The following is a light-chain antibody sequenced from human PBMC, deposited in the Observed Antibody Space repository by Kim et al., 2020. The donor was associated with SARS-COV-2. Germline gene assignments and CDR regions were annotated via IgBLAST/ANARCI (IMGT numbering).Light chain of an antibody. J-gene: IGLJ3*02. CDR3: CSYAGRFTWV. CDR2: DVN. Sequence: GRPVTISCTGSSSDVGDYDLVSWYQQLPGTAPTLIMADVNKRPSGVPDRFSGSKSGNTASLTISGLQVEDEADYYCCSYAGRFTWVFGGGTQLTVL. CDR1: SSDVGDYDL. V-gene: IGLV2-11*03.